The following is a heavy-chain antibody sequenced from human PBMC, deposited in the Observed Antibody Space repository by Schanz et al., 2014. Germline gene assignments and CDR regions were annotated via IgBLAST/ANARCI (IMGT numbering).Heavy chain of an antibody. J-gene: IGHJ6*02. CDR1: GFTFSSYA. D-gene: IGHD3-16*01. CDR3: ATIGVNDYWRFGLDL. Sequence: QGQLVESGGGVVQPGRSLRLSCAASGFTFSSYAMHWVRQAPGKGLEWVAVISYDGSNKYYADSVKGRFTISRDNSKNTLYLQMNSLRSADTAVYYCATIGVNDYWRFGLDLWGQGTTVTVSS. CDR2: ISYDGSNK. V-gene: IGHV3-30*04.